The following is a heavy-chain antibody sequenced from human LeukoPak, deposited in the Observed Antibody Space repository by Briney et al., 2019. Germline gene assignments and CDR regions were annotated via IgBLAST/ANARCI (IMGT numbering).Heavy chain of an antibody. CDR3: ARPGSITYYYDSSGYAPPDY. V-gene: IGHV3-33*01. Sequence: GGSLRLSCAASGFTFSSYGMHWVRQAPGKGLEWVAVIWSDGGNTHYADSVKGRFTISRDNSKNTLYLQMNSLRAEDTAVYYCARPGSITYYYDSSGYAPPDYWGQGTLVTVSS. D-gene: IGHD3-22*01. J-gene: IGHJ4*02. CDR1: GFTFSSYG. CDR2: IWSDGGNT.